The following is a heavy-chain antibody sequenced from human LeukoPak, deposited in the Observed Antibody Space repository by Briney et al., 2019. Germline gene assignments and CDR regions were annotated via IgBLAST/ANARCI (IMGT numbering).Heavy chain of an antibody. V-gene: IGHV1-46*01. CDR2: INPSGGST. J-gene: IGHJ3*02. Sequence: ASVKVSCKASGYTFISYYMHWVRQAPGQGLEWLGIINPSGGSTTYAQKFQGRVTVIRDTSTSTVYMELSSLRSEDTAVYYCARVTTSDAFDIWGQGTMVTVSS. CDR1: GYTFISYY. CDR3: ARVTTSDAFDI. D-gene: IGHD4-17*01.